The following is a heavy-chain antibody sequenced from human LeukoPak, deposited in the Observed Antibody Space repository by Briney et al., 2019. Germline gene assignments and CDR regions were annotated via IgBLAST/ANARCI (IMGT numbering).Heavy chain of an antibody. V-gene: IGHV3-11*01. J-gene: IGHJ5*02. CDR2: INIGGTNT. Sequence: GGSLRLSCAASGFTFSDYYMSWIRQAPGKGLEWLSYINIGGTNTHYADSVKGRFTISRDNAKKSLYLEVNNLRAEDTAVYYCATDGAGFDTWGQGVLVTVSS. CDR3: ATDGAGFDT. CDR1: GFTFSDYY.